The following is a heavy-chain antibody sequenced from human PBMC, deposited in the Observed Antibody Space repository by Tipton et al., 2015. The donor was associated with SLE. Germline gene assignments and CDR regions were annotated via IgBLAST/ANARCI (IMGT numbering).Heavy chain of an antibody. D-gene: IGHD6-19*01. V-gene: IGHV3-30*18. CDR1: GFTFSSYG. CDR2: ISYDGSNK. J-gene: IGHJ4*02. Sequence: SLRLSCAASGFTFSSYGMHWVRQAPGKGLEWVAVISYDGSNKYYADSVKGRFTISRDNSKNTLYLQMNSLRAEDTAVYYCAKGSGWNFDYWGQGTLVTVSS. CDR3: AKGSGWNFDY.